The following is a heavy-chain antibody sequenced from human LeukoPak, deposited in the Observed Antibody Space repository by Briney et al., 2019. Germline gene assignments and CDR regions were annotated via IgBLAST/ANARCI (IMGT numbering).Heavy chain of an antibody. Sequence: GGSLRLSCAASGFAFSNYWMSWVRQAPGKGLEWVANMNEDGSEKNYVDSVKGRFTISRDNAQDSLYLQMNSLRAEDTAVYYCARLGPRDGYNFRDWGQGTLVTVSS. CDR3: ARLGPRDGYNFRD. CDR1: GFAFSNYW. J-gene: IGHJ4*02. CDR2: MNEDGSEK. D-gene: IGHD5-24*01. V-gene: IGHV3-7*01.